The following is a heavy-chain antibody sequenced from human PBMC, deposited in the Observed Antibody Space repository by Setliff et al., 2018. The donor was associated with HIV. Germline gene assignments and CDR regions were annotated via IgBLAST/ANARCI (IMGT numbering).Heavy chain of an antibody. Sequence: ASVKVSCKASGYTFTTYGINWVRQAPGQGLEWMGWVSTYNGHTNYPQHLQGRVTMTTNTSTGTAYLELRSLRSDDTAMYYCARPLDSGSYPYDAFAFWGLGTMVTVSS. J-gene: IGHJ3*01. D-gene: IGHD1-26*01. V-gene: IGHV1-18*04. CDR1: GYTFTTYG. CDR3: ARPLDSGSYPYDAFAF. CDR2: VSTYNGHT.